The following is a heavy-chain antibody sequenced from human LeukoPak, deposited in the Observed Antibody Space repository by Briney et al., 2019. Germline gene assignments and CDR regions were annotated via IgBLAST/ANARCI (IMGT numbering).Heavy chain of an antibody. V-gene: IGHV3-48*03. J-gene: IGHJ4*02. Sequence: GGSLRLSCAASGFTFSSYEMNWVRQAPGKGLEWVSYISSSGSTIYYADSVKGRFTISRDNAKNSLYLQMNSLRAEDTAVYYCAREKGYSSSWRVNYYFDYWGQGTLVTVSS. CDR3: AREKGYSSSWRVNYYFDY. CDR1: GFTFSSYE. CDR2: ISSSGSTI. D-gene: IGHD6-13*01.